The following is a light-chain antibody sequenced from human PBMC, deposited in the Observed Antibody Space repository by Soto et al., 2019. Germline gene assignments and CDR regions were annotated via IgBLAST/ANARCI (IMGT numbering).Light chain of an antibody. Sequence: EIVLTQSPATLSLSPGERATLSCRASQSVSSYLAWYQHKPGQAPRLLIYDASKRATGIPARFSGSGSGTDFPLTISSLETEDFAVYYCQQRSNWPPTWTFGQGTRVEIK. CDR1: QSVSSY. J-gene: IGKJ1*01. CDR3: QQRSNWPPTWT. CDR2: DAS. V-gene: IGKV3-11*01.